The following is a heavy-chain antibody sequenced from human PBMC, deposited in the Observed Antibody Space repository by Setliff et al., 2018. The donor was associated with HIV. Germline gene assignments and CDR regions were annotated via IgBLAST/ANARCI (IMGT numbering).Heavy chain of an antibody. CDR3: ASGRGAKGGYDYFGS. Sequence: SETLSLTCTVSGVSVSSGGYYWSWIRQHPGKGLEWIGYVYYTGTSYFNPSLKSRITISVDTSKNHFSLKLGFVTAADTAVYYCASGRGAKGGYDYFGSWGQGTLVTVS. CDR1: GVSVSSGGYY. CDR2: VYYTGTS. V-gene: IGHV4-31*02. J-gene: IGHJ4*02. D-gene: IGHD5-12*01.